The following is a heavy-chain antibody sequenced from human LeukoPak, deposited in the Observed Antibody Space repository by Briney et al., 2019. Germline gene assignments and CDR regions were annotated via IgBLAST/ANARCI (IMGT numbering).Heavy chain of an antibody. CDR2: IYYSGST. D-gene: IGHD6-19*01. V-gene: IGHV4-59*01. J-gene: IGHJ5*02. CDR1: GGSISSYY. Sequence: SETLSLTCTASGGSISSYYWSWIRQPPGKGLEWIGYIYYSGSTNYNPSLKSRVTMSVDTSKNQFSLKLSSVTAADTAVYYCAREQKIAVAGSRRYNWFDPWGQGTLATVSS. CDR3: AREQKIAVAGSRRYNWFDP.